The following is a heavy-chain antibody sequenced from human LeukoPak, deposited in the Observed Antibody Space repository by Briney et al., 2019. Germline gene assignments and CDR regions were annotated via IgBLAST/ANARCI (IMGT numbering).Heavy chain of an antibody. D-gene: IGHD3-10*01. CDR3: ARHGSVRSPLGP. Sequence: KPSETLSLTCTVSGASMNSNNYYWGWIRQPPGKGLEWIGYIYYSGSTNYNPSLKSRVTISVDTSKNQFSLNLRSVTAADTAVYYCARHGSVRSPLGPWGQGTLVTVSS. J-gene: IGHJ5*02. CDR1: GASMNSNNYY. V-gene: IGHV4-61*05. CDR2: IYYSGST.